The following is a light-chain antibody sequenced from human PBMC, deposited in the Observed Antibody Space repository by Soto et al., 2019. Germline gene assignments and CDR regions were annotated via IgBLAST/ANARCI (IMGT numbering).Light chain of an antibody. CDR3: QQYYSNPPT. V-gene: IGKV4-1*01. J-gene: IGKJ2*01. CDR2: WAS. CDR1: QNVLYSSNNKNY. Sequence: IVMTQSPDSLAVSLGERATINCKSSQNVLYSSNNKNYLAWYQQTPGQPPKLLIYWASTRESGVPDRFSGRGSGTDFTLTISSLQAEDVAVYYCQQYYSNPPTFGQGTKLEIK.